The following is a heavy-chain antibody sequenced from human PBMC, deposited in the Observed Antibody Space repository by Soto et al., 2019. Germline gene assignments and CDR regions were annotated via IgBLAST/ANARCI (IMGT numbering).Heavy chain of an antibody. J-gene: IGHJ6*02. Sequence: ASVKVSCKASGYRFTDYHIHWVRQAPGQGLEWLGRINPKSGGTSTAQKFQGWVTMTTDTSISTASMELTRLTSDDTAIYYCARGDSTDCSNGVCSFFYNHDMDVWGQGTTVTVSS. CDR2: INPKSGGT. D-gene: IGHD2-8*01. V-gene: IGHV1-2*04. CDR3: ARGDSTDCSNGVCSFFYNHDMDV. CDR1: GYRFTDYH.